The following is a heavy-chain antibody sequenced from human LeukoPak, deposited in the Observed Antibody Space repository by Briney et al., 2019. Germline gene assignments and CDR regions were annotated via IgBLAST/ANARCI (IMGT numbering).Heavy chain of an antibody. V-gene: IGHV3-30*02. D-gene: IGHD3-22*01. CDR3: AKDQDDSSGYYYYPLDY. CDR2: IRYDGSNK. J-gene: IGHJ4*02. Sequence: GGSLRLSCAASGFTSSSYGMHWVRQAPGKGLEWVAFIRYDGSNKYYADSVKGRFTISRDNSKNTLYLQMNSLRAEDTAVYYCAKDQDDSSGYYYYPLDYWGQGTLVTVSS. CDR1: GFTSSSYG.